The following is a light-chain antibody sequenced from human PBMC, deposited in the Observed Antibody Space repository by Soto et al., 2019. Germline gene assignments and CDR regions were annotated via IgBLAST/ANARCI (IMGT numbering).Light chain of an antibody. CDR2: DVT. CDR1: TTDIHDFNS. V-gene: IGLV2-14*01. CDR3: DSHTTTNIPL. J-gene: IGLJ1*01. Sequence: QSVLTQPASVSGWPGQSITISCAGPTTDIHDFNSISWYQHHPCKAPKLIAYDVTRRPSGVSRRFSRSKSGLTASLTISPLQAEDAAAYFCDSHTTTNIPLFGTGTKATV.